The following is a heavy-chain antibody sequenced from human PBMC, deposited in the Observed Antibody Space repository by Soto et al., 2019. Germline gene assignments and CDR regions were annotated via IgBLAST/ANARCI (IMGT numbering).Heavy chain of an antibody. CDR1: GYTFTSYG. J-gene: IGHJ5*02. CDR2: ISAYNGNT. D-gene: IGHD3-10*01. Sequence: ASVKVSCKASGYTFTSYGISWVRQAPGQGLEWMGWISAYNGNTNYAQKLQGRVTMTTDTSTSTAYMELRSLRSDDTAVYYCARDPLSITMVRGVNWFDLWGQGTLVTVSS. V-gene: IGHV1-18*01. CDR3: ARDPLSITMVRGVNWFDL.